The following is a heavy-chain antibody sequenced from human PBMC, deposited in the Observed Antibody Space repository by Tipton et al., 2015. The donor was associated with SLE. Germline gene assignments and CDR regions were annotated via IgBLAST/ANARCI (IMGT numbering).Heavy chain of an antibody. D-gene: IGHD3-3*01. CDR3: ARVEEFWGGSYFDS. CDR2: VYYSGST. CDR1: GGSLSSHS. J-gene: IGHJ4*02. Sequence: TLSLTCTVSGGSLSSHSWSWIRQSPGERLQWIGNVYYSGSTNSNPSLKSRVSMSVDRPNNQFSLKLNSVTAADTAVYYFARVEEFWGGSYFDSWGQGRLVTVSS. V-gene: IGHV4-59*11.